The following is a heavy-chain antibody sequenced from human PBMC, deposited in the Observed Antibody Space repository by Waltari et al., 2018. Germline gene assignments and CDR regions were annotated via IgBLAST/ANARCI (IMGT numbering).Heavy chain of an antibody. CDR3: ARGIEGHYYDSSGYPRTDYYFDY. D-gene: IGHD3-22*01. Sequence: QVQLQESGPGLVKPSETLSLTCTVSGGSISSYYWRWIRQPPGKGLEWIGYIYSRGSTNYQPARQGGVTISADKSISTAYLQWSSLKASDTAMYYCARGIEGHYYDSSGYPRTDYYFDYWGQGTLVTVSS. J-gene: IGHJ4*02. V-gene: IGHV4-4*08. CDR1: GGSISSYY. CDR2: IYSRGST.